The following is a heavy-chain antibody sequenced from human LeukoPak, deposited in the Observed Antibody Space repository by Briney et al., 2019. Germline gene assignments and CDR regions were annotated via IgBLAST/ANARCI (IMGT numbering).Heavy chain of an antibody. CDR2: ISGENGNT. J-gene: IGHJ4*02. CDR1: GGTFPNYA. D-gene: IGHD1-26*01. Sequence: EASVKVSCKASGGTFPNYAITWVRQAPGQGLEWMGWISGENGNTNYAQKLHGRVSMTTDTSTNTAYMELRSLRYDDTAVYYCARDRYGVRSGSCDYWGQGTLVTVSS. V-gene: IGHV1-18*01. CDR3: ARDRYGVRSGSCDY.